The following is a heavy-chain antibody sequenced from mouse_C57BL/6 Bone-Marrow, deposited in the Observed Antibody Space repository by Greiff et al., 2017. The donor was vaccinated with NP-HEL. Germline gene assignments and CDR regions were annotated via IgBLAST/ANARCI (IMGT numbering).Heavy chain of an antibody. CDR1: GYTFTDYN. CDR2: INPNNGGT. J-gene: IGHJ3*01. Sequence: VQLQQSGPELVKPGASVKMSCKASGYTFTDYNMHWVKQSHGKSLEWIGYINPNNGGTSYNQKFKGKATLTVNKSSSTAYMELRSLTSEDSAVYYCAREGEDYYDPFAYWGQGTLVTVSA. V-gene: IGHV1-22*01. D-gene: IGHD2-4*01. CDR3: AREGEDYYDPFAY.